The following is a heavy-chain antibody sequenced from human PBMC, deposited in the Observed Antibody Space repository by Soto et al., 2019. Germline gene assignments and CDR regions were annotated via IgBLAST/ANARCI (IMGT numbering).Heavy chain of an antibody. V-gene: IGHV4-31*01. J-gene: IGHJ6*02. Sequence: QLQLQESGPGLVKPSQTLSLTCTVSGGSISSGGYYWSWIRQHPGKGLEWIGYIYYSGSTYYNPSLKGLVTISVDTFKNQFSLKLSSVTAADTAVYYCARDHIVVVTATYYGMDVWGQGTTFTVSS. CDR2: IYYSGST. D-gene: IGHD2-21*02. CDR3: ARDHIVVVTATYYGMDV. CDR1: GGSISSGGYY.